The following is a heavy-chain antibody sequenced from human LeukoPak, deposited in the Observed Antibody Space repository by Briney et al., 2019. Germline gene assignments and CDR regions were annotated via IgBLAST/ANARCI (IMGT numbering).Heavy chain of an antibody. Sequence: SETLSLTCIVSGGPISSYSWNWIRQSPGKGLEWVGYISHSGTTSYNSSLKSRVTISVDTSKNQLSLKLTSVTAADTAVYYCARWDDSAWGFGNWGPGTLVTVSS. CDR2: ISHSGTT. V-gene: IGHV4-59*08. D-gene: IGHD6-19*01. CDR1: GGPISSYS. CDR3: ARWDDSAWGFGN. J-gene: IGHJ4*02.